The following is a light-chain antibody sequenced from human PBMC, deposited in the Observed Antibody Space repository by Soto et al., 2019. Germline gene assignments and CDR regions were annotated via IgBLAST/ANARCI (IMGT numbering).Light chain of an antibody. Sequence: QSVLTQPASVSGSPGQSITSSCTGTSSDVGGYNYVSWYQHHPGKAPKLMIFEVSNRPSGVSYRFSGSKSVNTASLTISGLQAEDEADYYCSSYTSSNADVFGTGTKVTVL. CDR1: SSDVGGYNY. CDR3: SSYTSSNADV. CDR2: EVS. V-gene: IGLV2-14*01. J-gene: IGLJ1*01.